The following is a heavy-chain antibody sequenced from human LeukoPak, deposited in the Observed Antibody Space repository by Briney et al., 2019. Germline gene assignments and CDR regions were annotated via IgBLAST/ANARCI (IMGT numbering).Heavy chain of an antibody. J-gene: IGHJ4*02. CDR2: INQDGSEK. CDR1: AFTFTSYW. D-gene: IGHD2-2*01. CDR3: ACSVVPAAPFDY. V-gene: IGHV3-7*01. Sequence: PGESLSLSCAASAFTFTSYWLNWVRQAPGKGLQWVANINQDGSEKYYVDSVKGRFTISRDNARSSLYLQMNSLRAEDTAVYYCACSVVPAAPFDYWGQGTLVTVSS.